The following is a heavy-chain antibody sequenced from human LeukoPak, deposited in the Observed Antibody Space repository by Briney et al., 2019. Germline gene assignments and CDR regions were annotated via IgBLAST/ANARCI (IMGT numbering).Heavy chain of an antibody. CDR2: ISGDGTET. CDR1: GLIFRNYA. V-gene: IGHV3-23*01. D-gene: IGHD4-11*01. Sequence: GRSLRLSCTASGLIFRNYAMTWVRQAPRKGLEWVSTISGDGTETFYADSVKGRFTISRDNSKNTHYLQMSSLRAEDTGIYYCAKGGHYSFSDYWGQGTLVTVSS. J-gene: IGHJ4*02. CDR3: AKGGHYSFSDY.